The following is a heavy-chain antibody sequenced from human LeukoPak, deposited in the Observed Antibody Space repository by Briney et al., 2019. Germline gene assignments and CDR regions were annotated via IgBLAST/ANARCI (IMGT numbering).Heavy chain of an antibody. CDR3: ARDGDSSGFPGSAFDI. CDR1: GFTFSSYS. D-gene: IGHD3-22*01. V-gene: IGHV3-21*01. J-gene: IGHJ3*02. Sequence: PGGSLRLSCAASGFTFSSYSMNWVRQAPGKGLEWVSSISSSSSYIYYADSVKGRFTISRDNAKNSLYLQMNSLRAEDTAVYYCARDGDSSGFPGSAFDIWGQGTMVTVSS. CDR2: ISSSSSYI.